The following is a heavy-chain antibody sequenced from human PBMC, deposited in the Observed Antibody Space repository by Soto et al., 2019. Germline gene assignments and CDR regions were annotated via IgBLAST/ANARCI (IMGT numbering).Heavy chain of an antibody. Sequence: QVQLVQSGAEVKKPGASVKVSCKASGYTFTGYYMHWVRQAPGQGLEWMGWINPNSGGTNYAQKFQGRVTMTRDTSISTAYMELSRLRSDDTAVYYCARATVITFGGVIVFQSYGMDVWGQGTTVTVSS. V-gene: IGHV1-2*02. CDR3: ARATVITFGGVIVFQSYGMDV. D-gene: IGHD3-16*02. CDR2: INPNSGGT. J-gene: IGHJ6*02. CDR1: GYTFTGYY.